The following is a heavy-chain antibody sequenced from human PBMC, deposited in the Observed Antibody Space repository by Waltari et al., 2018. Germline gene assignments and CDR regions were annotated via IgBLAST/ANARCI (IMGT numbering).Heavy chain of an antibody. CDR2: IYHSGST. CDR3: AAPGGIQLWLHPLDY. D-gene: IGHD5-18*01. J-gene: IGHJ4*02. CDR1: GGSISSSNC. V-gene: IGHV4-4*02. Sequence: QVQLQESGPGLVKPSGTLSLTCAVSGGSISSSNCWRWVRQPPGKGLEWIGEIYHSGSTNYNPSLKSRVTISVDKSKNQFSLKLSSVTAADTAVYYCAAPGGIQLWLHPLDYWGQGTLVTVSS.